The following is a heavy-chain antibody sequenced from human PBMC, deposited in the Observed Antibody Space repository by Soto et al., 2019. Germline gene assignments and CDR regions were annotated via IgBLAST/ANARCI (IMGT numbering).Heavy chain of an antibody. J-gene: IGHJ4*02. D-gene: IGHD6-19*01. CDR1: GFTFSSYA. V-gene: IGHV3-30-3*01. Sequence: QVQLVESGGGVVQPGRSLRLSCAASGFTFSSYAMHWVRQAPGKGLEWVAVISYDGSNKYYADSVKGRFTISRDNSKNTLYLQMNSLRAEDTAVYYCASALPAGQWLSRWPFDYWGQGTLVTVSS. CDR2: ISYDGSNK. CDR3: ASALPAGQWLSRWPFDY.